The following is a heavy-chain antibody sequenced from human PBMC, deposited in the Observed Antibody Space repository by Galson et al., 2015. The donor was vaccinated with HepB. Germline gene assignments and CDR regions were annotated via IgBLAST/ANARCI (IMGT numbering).Heavy chain of an antibody. CDR3: ARGQGLGPIGVYYYYDMDV. Sequence: QSGAEVKKPGASVKASCKASGGTFSSYAISWVRQAPGQGLEWMGGIIPIFGTANYAQKFQGRVTITADESTSTAYMELSSLRSEDTAVYYCARGQGLGPIGVYYYYDMDVWGLGTTVTVSS. CDR2: IIPIFGTA. J-gene: IGHJ6*02. V-gene: IGHV1-69*13. CDR1: GGTFSSYA. D-gene: IGHD6-19*01.